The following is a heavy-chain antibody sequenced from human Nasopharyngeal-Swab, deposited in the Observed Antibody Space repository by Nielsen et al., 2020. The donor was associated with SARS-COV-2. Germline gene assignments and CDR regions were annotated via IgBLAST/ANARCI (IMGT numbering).Heavy chain of an antibody. CDR3: AKDYYDSSGYLGNDAFDI. V-gene: IGHV3-33*06. D-gene: IGHD3-22*01. CDR1: GFTFSSYG. CDR2: IWYDGSNK. Sequence: GESLKISCAASGFTFSSYGMHWVRQAPGKGLEWVAVIWYDGSNKYYADSVKGRFTISRDNSKNTLYLQMNSLRAEDTAVYYCAKDYYDSSGYLGNDAFDIWGQGTMVTVSS. J-gene: IGHJ3*02.